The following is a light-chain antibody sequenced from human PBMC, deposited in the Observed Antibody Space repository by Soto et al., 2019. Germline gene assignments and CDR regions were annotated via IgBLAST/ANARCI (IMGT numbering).Light chain of an antibody. V-gene: IGKV3-11*01. CDR3: HQSSSTPLT. CDR1: QSVRSY. J-gene: IGKJ1*01. Sequence: EIVLTHSPATLSLSPGERATLSCRASQSVRSYLAWYQQKPGQAPRLLIYDASSRATDIPARFSGSGSGTDFTLTISSLDPEDSAAYYCHQSSSTPLTFGQGTKVDIK. CDR2: DAS.